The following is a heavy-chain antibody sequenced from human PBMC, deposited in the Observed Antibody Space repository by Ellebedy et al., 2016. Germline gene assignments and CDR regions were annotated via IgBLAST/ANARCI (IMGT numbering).Heavy chain of an antibody. J-gene: IGHJ6*02. D-gene: IGHD4-17*01. CDR1: GYTFTSYY. Sequence: ASVKVSCKASGYTFTSYYMHWVRQAPGQGLEWMGIINPSGGSTSYAQKFQGRVTMTRDTSTSTVYMELSSLRSEDTAVYYCAREWVTSAGGYYYYYYGMDVWGQGTTVTVSS. CDR2: INPSGGST. V-gene: IGHV1-46*01. CDR3: AREWVTSAGGYYYYYYGMDV.